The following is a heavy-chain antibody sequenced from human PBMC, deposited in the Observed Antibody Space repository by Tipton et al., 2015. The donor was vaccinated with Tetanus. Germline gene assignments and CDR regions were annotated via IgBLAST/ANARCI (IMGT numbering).Heavy chain of an antibody. CDR1: GFTFNDFY. J-gene: IGHJ6*02. D-gene: IGHD3-10*01. CDR2: ISPSGGIT. CDR3: ARDPPRGVAPKEYYYGTDV. Sequence: SLRLSCAGSGFTFNDFYMSWVRQAPGKGPEFVSHISPSGGITYYADSVGGRFTISRDNAKRFLYLQMNSLRDEDTAVYYCARDPPRGVAPKEYYYGTDVWGQGTTVTASS. V-gene: IGHV3-11*01.